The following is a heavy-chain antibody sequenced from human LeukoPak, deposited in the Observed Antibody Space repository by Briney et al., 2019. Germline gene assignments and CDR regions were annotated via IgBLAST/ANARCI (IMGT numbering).Heavy chain of an antibody. Sequence: GESLKISCKGSGYSFTSYWIGWVRQMPGKGLEWMGIIYPGDSDTRYSPSFQGQVTISADKSISTAYLQWSSLRASDTAMYYCARHSRGNNDAFDIWGQGTMVTVSS. D-gene: IGHD4-23*01. CDR3: ARHSRGNNDAFDI. CDR2: IYPGDSDT. J-gene: IGHJ3*02. CDR1: GYSFTSYW. V-gene: IGHV5-51*01.